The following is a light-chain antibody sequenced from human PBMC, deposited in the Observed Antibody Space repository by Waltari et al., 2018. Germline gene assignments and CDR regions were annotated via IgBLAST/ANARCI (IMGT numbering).Light chain of an antibody. V-gene: IGKV1-5*03. CDR2: KAS. Sequence: DIQMTQSPSTLSASVGDRVIFSCRASQSISKWWAWYQQKPGKAPKLLIYKASTLESGVPSRFSGSGSGTEFTLTISSLQPDDFATYYCQQYNSYSLRSFGGGTKVEIK. J-gene: IGKJ4*01. CDR1: QSISKW. CDR3: QQYNSYSLRS.